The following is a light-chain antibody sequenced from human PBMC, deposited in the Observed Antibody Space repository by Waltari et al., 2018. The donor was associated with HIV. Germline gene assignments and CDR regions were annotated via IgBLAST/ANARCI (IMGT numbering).Light chain of an antibody. J-gene: IGKJ2*01. Sequence: DIVMTQSQDSLAVSLGERATINCKSSKNVLYSSNNKNYLAWYQQKPGQPPKLLIYWASTRESGVPDRFSGSGSGTDFTLTISSLQAEDVAVYYCQQYYSTPYTFGQGTKLEI. CDR3: QQYYSTPYT. CDR1: KNVLYSSNNKNY. V-gene: IGKV4-1*01. CDR2: WAS.